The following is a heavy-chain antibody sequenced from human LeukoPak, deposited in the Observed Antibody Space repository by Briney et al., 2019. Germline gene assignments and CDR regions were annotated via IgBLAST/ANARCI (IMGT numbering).Heavy chain of an antibody. J-gene: IGHJ6*03. V-gene: IGHV4-4*02. Sequence: SGTLSLTCAVSGGSISSSNWWSWVRQPPGKGLEWIGEIYHSGSTNYNPSLKSRVTISVDKSKNQFSLKLSSVTAADTAVYYCARGHTPGKIYYYYYMDVWGKGTTVTVSS. CDR1: GGSISSSNW. D-gene: IGHD1-1*01. CDR3: ARGHTPGKIYYYYYMDV. CDR2: IYHSGST.